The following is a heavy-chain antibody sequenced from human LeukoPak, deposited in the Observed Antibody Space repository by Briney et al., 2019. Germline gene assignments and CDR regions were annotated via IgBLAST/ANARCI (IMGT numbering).Heavy chain of an antibody. Sequence: SETLSLTCTVSGGSISSYYWNWIRQPPGKGLEWIGYVYYSGNSNYNPALTSRVTILVDTSKNQFSLKLSSVTAADTAVYYCARSDFWSGYYNYWGQGTLVTVSS. J-gene: IGHJ4*02. CDR3: ARSDFWSGYYNY. CDR1: GGSISSYY. V-gene: IGHV4-59*12. D-gene: IGHD3-3*01. CDR2: VYYSGNS.